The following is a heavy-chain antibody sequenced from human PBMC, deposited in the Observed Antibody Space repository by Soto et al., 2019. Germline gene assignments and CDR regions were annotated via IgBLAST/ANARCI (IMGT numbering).Heavy chain of an antibody. V-gene: IGHV1-18*01. D-gene: IGHD3-3*01. CDR2: ISAYNGNT. J-gene: IGHJ4*02. Sequence: GAPLQVSCTSSGYTFTSYCISWVRQAPGQGLEWEGWISAYNGNTNYAQKLQGRVTMTTDTSTDTAYMELRSLRSDDTAVLDCARDKSAGLRFLEWFPGVYWGQGALRTVS. CDR1: GYTFTSYC. CDR3: ARDKSAGLRFLEWFPGVY.